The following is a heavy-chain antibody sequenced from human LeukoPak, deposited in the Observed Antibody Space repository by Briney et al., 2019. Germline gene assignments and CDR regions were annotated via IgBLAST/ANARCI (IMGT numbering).Heavy chain of an antibody. D-gene: IGHD3-22*01. CDR2: INHSGST. V-gene: IGHV4-34*01. CDR3: ARGYDSDY. J-gene: IGHJ4*02. Sequence: SETLSLTCAVYGGSFSGYYWSWIRQPPGKGLEWIGEINHSGSTNYNPSLKSRVTISVDTSKNQFSLKLSSVTAADSAVYYCARGYDSDYWGQGTLVTVSS. CDR1: GGSFSGYY.